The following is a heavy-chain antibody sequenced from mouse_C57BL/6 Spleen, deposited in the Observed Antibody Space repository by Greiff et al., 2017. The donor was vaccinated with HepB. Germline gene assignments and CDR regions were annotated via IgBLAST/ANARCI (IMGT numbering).Heavy chain of an antibody. D-gene: IGHD2-2*01. Sequence: QVQLQQSGAELVKPGASVKLSCKASGYTFTSYWMQWVNQRPGQGLEWIGEIDPSDSYTNYNQKFKGTATLTVDTSSSTAYLQLSSLTSEDSAVFYGARAEGLYGYDGAWFAYWGQGTLVTVSA. CDR1: GYTFTSYW. V-gene: IGHV1-50*01. CDR2: IDPSDSYT. CDR3: ARAEGLYGYDGAWFAY. J-gene: IGHJ3*01.